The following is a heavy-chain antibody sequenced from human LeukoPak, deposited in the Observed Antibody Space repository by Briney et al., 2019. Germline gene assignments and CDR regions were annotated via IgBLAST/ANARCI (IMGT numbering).Heavy chain of an antibody. CDR2: MNPHSGNT. CDR1: GYTFTSFD. D-gene: IGHD7-27*01. CDR3: ASRNWAYWYFDL. J-gene: IGHJ2*01. Sequence: GASVKVSCTASGYTFTSFDINWVRQASGQGLEWMGWMNPHSGNTGFAQKFQGRVTLTRNTSISTAYMELSSLRSEDSAIYYCASRNWAYWYFDLWGRGAPVTVSS. V-gene: IGHV1-8*01.